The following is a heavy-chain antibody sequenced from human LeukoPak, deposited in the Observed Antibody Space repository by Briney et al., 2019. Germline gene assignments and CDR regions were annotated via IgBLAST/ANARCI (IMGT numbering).Heavy chain of an antibody. V-gene: IGHV3-21*04. CDR2: ISYTGTYI. D-gene: IGHD1-26*01. CDR3: VRDRGTYRPIDY. J-gene: IGHJ4*02. Sequence: GGSLRLSCEASAFGLNAYKMNWVRQAPGKGLEWVSSISYTGTYIYYADSVKGRFTISRDNAQNSLYLQMNSLRAEDTAIYYCVRDRGTYRPIDYWGQGTLGTVSS. CDR1: AFGLNAYK.